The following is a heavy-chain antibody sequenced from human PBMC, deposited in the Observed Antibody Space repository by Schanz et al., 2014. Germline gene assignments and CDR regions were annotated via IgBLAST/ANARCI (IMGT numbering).Heavy chain of an antibody. CDR3: ASDFWSGYSHYYYGLDV. CDR1: GYTLTAHY. CDR2: INPDSGGT. D-gene: IGHD3-3*01. Sequence: QVQLVQSGAEVKKPGASVKVSCKASGYTLTAHYMHWVRQAPGQGLEWMGWINPDSGGTNYAQKFQGRVTMTRDMSINTAYMELSRLRSDDSAVYYCASDFWSGYSHYYYGLDVWGQGTTVTVSS. J-gene: IGHJ6*02. V-gene: IGHV1-2*02.